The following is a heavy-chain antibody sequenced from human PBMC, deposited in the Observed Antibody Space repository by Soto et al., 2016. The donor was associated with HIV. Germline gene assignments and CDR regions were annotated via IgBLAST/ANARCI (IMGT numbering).Heavy chain of an antibody. D-gene: IGHD2-15*01. CDR2: IRSKAYGGTT. CDR3: TRGAYGGNAKV. Sequence: EVQLVESGGGLVQPGRSLRLSCTASGFTFGDYAMSWVRQAPGKGLEWVGFIRSKAYGGTTEYAASVKGRFTISRDDSKSIAYLQMNSLKTEDTAVYYCTRGAYGGNAKVWGQGTLVTVSS. CDR1: GFTFGDYA. V-gene: IGHV3-49*04. J-gene: IGHJ4*02.